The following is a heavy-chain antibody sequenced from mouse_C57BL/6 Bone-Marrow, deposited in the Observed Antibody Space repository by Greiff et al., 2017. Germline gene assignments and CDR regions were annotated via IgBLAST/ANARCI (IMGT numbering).Heavy chain of an antibody. Sequence: QVQLQQPGAELVMPGASVKLSCKASGYTFTSYWMHWVKQMPGQGLEWIGEIDPSDSYTNYNQKFKGKSTLTVDKSSSTAYMQHSSQTSEDSAVYCCARSGYSNYVYYYAMDYWGQGTSVTVSS. CDR1: GYTFTSYW. J-gene: IGHJ4*01. CDR3: ARSGYSNYVYYYAMDY. V-gene: IGHV1-69*01. CDR2: IDPSDSYT. D-gene: IGHD2-5*01.